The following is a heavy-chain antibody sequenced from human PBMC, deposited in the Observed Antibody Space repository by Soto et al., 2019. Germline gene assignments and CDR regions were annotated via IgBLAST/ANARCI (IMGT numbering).Heavy chain of an antibody. D-gene: IGHD6-19*01. CDR1: GGSISSYY. J-gene: IGHJ4*02. CDR3: ARGYNGGWYLNDY. Sequence: SETLSLTCTVSGGSISSYYWSWIRQPPGKGLEWIGYIYYSGTTNYNPSLKSRVAISVDTSKNQFSLNLRSVTAADTAIYYCARGYNGGWYLNDYRGQGTLVTVSS. V-gene: IGHV4-59*01. CDR2: IYYSGTT.